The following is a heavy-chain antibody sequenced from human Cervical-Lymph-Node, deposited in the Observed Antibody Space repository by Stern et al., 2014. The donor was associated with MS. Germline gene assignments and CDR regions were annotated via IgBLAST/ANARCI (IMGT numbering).Heavy chain of an antibody. CDR2: ITVFFGTA. V-gene: IGHV1-69*12. D-gene: IGHD3-22*01. J-gene: IGHJ4*02. Sequence: QIQLVQSGAEVKKPGSSVKVSCKASGGIFSTYAFNWVRPAPGPALAWMGGITVFFGTANYAQKFQGRVTITADESTSTAYMELSSLTSEDTAVYYCARGLDDSSGYYPDWGQGTLVTVSS. CDR3: ARGLDDSSGYYPD. CDR1: GGIFSTYA.